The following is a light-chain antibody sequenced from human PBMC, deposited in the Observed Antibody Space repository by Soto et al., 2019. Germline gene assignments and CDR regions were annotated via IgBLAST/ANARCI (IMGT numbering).Light chain of an antibody. J-gene: IGKJ2*01. V-gene: IGKV3-15*01. CDR3: HQYDIWPYT. CDR2: GAS. Sequence: EIVMTQSPATLSVSPGERATLSCRSSQSISSNLAWYQQKPGQAPRLLVYGASTRATSFPARFSGSGSGTEFTLTISSLQSEDFAVYYCHQYDIWPYTFGQGTKLEIK. CDR1: QSISSN.